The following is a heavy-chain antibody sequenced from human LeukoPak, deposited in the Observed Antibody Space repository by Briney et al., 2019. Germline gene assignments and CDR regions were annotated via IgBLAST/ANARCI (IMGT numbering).Heavy chain of an antibody. CDR1: GFTFSGSD. J-gene: IGHJ4*02. CDR2: IRSKTNSYAT. CDR3: TRYDGGEFDY. D-gene: IGHD3-16*01. Sequence: GGSLRLFCAACGFTFSGSDMHCVRQASGKGLEGVVRIRSKTNSYATAYAASVKGRFTISRDDSKNTAYLQMNSLKTEDTAVYYCTRYDGGEFDYWGQGTLVTVSS. V-gene: IGHV3-73*01.